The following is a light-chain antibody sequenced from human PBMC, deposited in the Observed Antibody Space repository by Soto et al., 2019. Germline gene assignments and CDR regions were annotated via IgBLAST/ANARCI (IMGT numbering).Light chain of an antibody. J-gene: IGLJ2*01. CDR2: DVN. Sequence: QSALTQPASVSGSPGQSITISCTGTSSDIGGYDYVSWYQQHPGKAPKLMIYDVNHRPSGVSHRFSGSKSGNTASLTISGLQAEDEADYYCISYTGSSLLVVFGGGTQLTVL. V-gene: IGLV2-14*03. CDR1: SSDIGGYDY. CDR3: ISYTGSSLLVV.